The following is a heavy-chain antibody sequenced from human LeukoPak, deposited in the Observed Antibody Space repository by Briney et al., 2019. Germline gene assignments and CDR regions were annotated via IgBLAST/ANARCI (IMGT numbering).Heavy chain of an antibody. CDR2: ISGGGDYT. V-gene: IGHV3-23*02. J-gene: IGHJ4*02. Sequence: PGGSLRLSCAASGFTFDNYAMSWVRQTPGKGLEWVSDISGGGDYTFYGDSVTGRFTISRDNSKNTLYLQMNSLRAEDTAVYFCAKEGALVGATYFHYWGQGTLVTVSS. CDR3: AKEGALVGATYFHY. CDR1: GFTFDNYA. D-gene: IGHD1-26*01.